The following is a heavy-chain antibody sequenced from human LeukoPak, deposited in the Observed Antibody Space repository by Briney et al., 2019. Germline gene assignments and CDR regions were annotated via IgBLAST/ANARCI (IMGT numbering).Heavy chain of an antibody. CDR1: GGSISSGDYY. V-gene: IGHV4-30-4*08. J-gene: IGHJ2*01. Sequence: SETLSLTCTVSGGSISSGDYYWSWISQPPGKGLEWIGYIYYSGSTYYNPSLKSRVTISVDTSKNQFSLKLSPVTAADTAVYYCARRYSGYSWDWYFDLWGRGTLVTVSS. D-gene: IGHD5-12*01. CDR3: ARRYSGYSWDWYFDL. CDR2: IYYSGST.